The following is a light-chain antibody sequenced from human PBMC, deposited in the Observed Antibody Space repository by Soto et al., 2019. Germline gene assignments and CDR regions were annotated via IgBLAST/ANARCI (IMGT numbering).Light chain of an antibody. CDR3: QQYHNWPPIT. Sequence: EIVMTQSPATLSVSPGERATLSCRASQSISRSLAWYQQKPGQAPRLLISDASTRATGIPARFSGSGSGTEFTLTISSLQSEDSAVYYCQQYHNWPPITFGQGTRLEIK. CDR1: QSISRS. CDR2: DAS. J-gene: IGKJ5*01. V-gene: IGKV3-15*01.